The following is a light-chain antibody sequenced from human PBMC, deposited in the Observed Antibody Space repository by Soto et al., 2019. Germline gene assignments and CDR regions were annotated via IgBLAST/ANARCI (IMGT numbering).Light chain of an antibody. Sequence: IVLTQSPATLSLSPGERATLSCRASQSVSSYLAWYQQKPGQAPRLLIYDASKRATGNPARFSGSGSGTDFILTISSLAPEDFAVYYCQHRSNWPITFGQGTRLEIK. V-gene: IGKV3-11*01. J-gene: IGKJ5*01. CDR1: QSVSSY. CDR2: DAS. CDR3: QHRSNWPIT.